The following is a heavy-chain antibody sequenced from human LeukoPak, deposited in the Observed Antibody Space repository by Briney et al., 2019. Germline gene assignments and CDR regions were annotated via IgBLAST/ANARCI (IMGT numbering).Heavy chain of an antibody. CDR2: ISGSGGST. V-gene: IGHV3-48*03. D-gene: IGHD2-21*02. J-gene: IGHJ6*02. Sequence: GGSLRLSCAASGFTFSGYVMTWVRQPPGKGLQWVADISGSGGSTYYADSVKGRFTISRDNAKNSLYLQMNSLRAEDTAVYYCARGDYCGGDCYSYYYYYGMDVWGQGTTVTVSS. CDR3: ARGDYCGGDCYSYYYYYGMDV. CDR1: GFTFSGYV.